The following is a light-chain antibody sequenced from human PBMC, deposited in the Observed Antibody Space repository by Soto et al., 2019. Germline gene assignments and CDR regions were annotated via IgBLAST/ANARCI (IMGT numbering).Light chain of an antibody. CDR1: SSDVGGYNY. CDR3: SSYAGITPYV. CDR2: DVT. J-gene: IGLJ1*01. Sequence: QSVLTQPRSVSGSPGQSVTISCTGTSSDVGGYNYVSWYQQHPGKAPKLMIYDVTQRPSGVPDRFSGSKSGNTASLTISGLQAEDEADYYCSSYAGITPYVFGTGTKVTVL. V-gene: IGLV2-11*01.